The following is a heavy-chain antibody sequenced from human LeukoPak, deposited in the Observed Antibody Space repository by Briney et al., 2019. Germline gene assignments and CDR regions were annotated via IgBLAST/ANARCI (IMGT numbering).Heavy chain of an antibody. CDR2: IRYDGSSK. V-gene: IGHV3-30*02. D-gene: IGHD1-26*01. Sequence: GGSLRLSCAASGFTFSSSGMLWVRQAPGKGLESVAFIRYDGSSKYYADSVKGRFTISRDNSKNTLYLQMNILRAEDTAVYYCAKETRGSYSDYWGQGTLVTVSS. CDR3: AKETRGSYSDY. J-gene: IGHJ4*02. CDR1: GFTFSSSG.